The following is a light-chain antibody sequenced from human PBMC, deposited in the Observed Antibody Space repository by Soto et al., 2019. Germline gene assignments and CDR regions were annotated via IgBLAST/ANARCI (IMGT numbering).Light chain of an antibody. CDR3: QQLYTLPFT. J-gene: IGKJ5*01. CDR2: DAS. Sequence: DIQMTQSPSTLSASVGDRVRITCRASQSIGSWLAWYQQKPGKAPKLLIFDASNLEVGVPTSFSGSGSGTEFTLTISSLQPEDFAAYHCQQLYTLPFTFGQGTRLEIK. V-gene: IGKV1-5*01. CDR1: QSIGSW.